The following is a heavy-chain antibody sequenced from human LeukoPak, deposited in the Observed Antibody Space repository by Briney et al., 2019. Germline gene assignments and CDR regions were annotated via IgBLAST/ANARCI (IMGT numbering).Heavy chain of an antibody. V-gene: IGHV3-23*01. CDR1: GFTFSSYG. D-gene: IGHD3-22*01. CDR2: ISGSGGST. Sequence: GGSLRLSCAASGFTFSSYGMSWVRQAPGKGLEWVSAISGSGGSTYYADSVKGRFTISRDNSKNTLYLQMNSLRAEDTAVYYCAKDLIAYDSSGYYPIDYWGQGTLVTVSS. CDR3: AKDLIAYDSSGYYPIDY. J-gene: IGHJ4*02.